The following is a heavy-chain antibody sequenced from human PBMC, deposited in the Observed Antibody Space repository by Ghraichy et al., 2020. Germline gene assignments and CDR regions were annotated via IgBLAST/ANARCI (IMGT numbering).Heavy chain of an antibody. J-gene: IGHJ4*02. V-gene: IGHV3-23*01. CDR3: AKVSGPNPGIAVWFDY. Sequence: GGSLRLSCAGSGFTFSNYAMNWVRQAPGKGLEWVSGISGSGGSTYYADSVKGRFTISRDNSKNTLYLQMNSLTAEDTAVYYCAKVSGPNPGIAVWFDYWGQGTLVTVSS. CDR2: ISGSGGST. CDR1: GFTFSNYA. D-gene: IGHD6-19*01.